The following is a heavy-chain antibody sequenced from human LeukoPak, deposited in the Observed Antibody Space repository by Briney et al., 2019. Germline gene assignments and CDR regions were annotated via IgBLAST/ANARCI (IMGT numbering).Heavy chain of an antibody. CDR3: ARRGLLLWFGELGVGDMDV. CDR2: ISSSSSTI. CDR1: GFTFSSYG. Sequence: SGGSLRLSCAASGFTFSSYGMTWVRQAPGKGLEWVSYISSSSSTIYYADSVKGRFTISRDNAKNSLYLQLNSLRAEDTAVYYCARRGLLLWFGELGVGDMDVWGKGTTVTVSS. J-gene: IGHJ6*03. D-gene: IGHD3-10*01. V-gene: IGHV3-48*01.